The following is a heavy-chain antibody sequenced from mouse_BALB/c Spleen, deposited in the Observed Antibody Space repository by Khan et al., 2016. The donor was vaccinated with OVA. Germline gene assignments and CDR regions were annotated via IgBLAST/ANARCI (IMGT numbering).Heavy chain of an antibody. Sequence: EVQLQESGPELVKPGASVKISCKASGYSFTGYFMNWVMQSHGKSLEWIGRFNPHSGETFYNPNFKGKATLTVDESSSTALMELRSLASEDSAVYDCARIYGSAFDYWGQGTTLTVSS. D-gene: IGHD1-1*01. J-gene: IGHJ2*01. CDR3: ARIYGSAFDY. V-gene: IGHV1-20*02. CDR1: GYSFTGYF. CDR2: FNPHSGET.